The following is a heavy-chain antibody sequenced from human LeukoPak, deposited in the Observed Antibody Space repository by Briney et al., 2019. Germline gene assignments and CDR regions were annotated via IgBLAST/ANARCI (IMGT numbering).Heavy chain of an antibody. CDR2: IYDSGST. D-gene: IGHD2-15*01. CDR1: GGSIRSSYYY. CDR3: GRGGLYCGGGSSRPNYLAY. J-gene: IGHJ4*02. V-gene: IGHV4-39*01. Sequence: SETLSLTCTVSGGSIRSSYYYWGWIRQPPGKGLEWIGSIYDSGSTYYNPSLKSRVTISVDTSKNQFSLKLNSVTAADTAVYYCGRGGLYCGGGSSRPNYLAYWGRGTLVTVPS.